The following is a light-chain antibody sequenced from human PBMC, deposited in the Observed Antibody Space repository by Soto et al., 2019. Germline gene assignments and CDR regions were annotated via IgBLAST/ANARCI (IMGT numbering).Light chain of an antibody. Sequence: EIVLTQSPGTLSLSPGERATLSCRASQSVINSYLAWYQQKPGQAPRLLIYGASNRASGIPDRFSGSGSGTDFTLTISRLEPEDFAVYYCQQYGSSPRTFGQGTNVEIK. CDR3: QQYGSSPRT. J-gene: IGKJ1*01. CDR2: GAS. CDR1: QSVINSY. V-gene: IGKV3-20*01.